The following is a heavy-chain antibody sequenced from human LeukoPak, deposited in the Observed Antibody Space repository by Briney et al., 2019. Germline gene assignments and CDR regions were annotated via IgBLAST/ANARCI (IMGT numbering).Heavy chain of an antibody. J-gene: IGHJ4*02. V-gene: IGHV3-23*01. CDR1: GFTFSRNA. CDR3: ARDGFFTPFFYFDY. Sequence: GGSLRLSCAASGFTFSRNAMTWVRQAPGKGLEWVSSVTGSGGTTFYADSVKGRFTISRDNSKNTLFLQMNSLRAEDTAVYYCARDGFFTPFFYFDYWGRGTLVTVSS. D-gene: IGHD3-3*01. CDR2: VTGSGGTT.